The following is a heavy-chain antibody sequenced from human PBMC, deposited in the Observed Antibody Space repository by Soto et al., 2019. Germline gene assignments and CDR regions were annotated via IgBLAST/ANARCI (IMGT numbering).Heavy chain of an antibody. Sequence: QVQLVQSGAEVQKPGSSVKVSCKASGGTFSSYAISWVRQAPGQGLEWMGGIIPIFGTANYAQKFQGRVTTTADESTSTAYMELSSLRSEDTAVYYCARDRGTYYYDSSGYRYFDYWGQGTLVTVSS. CDR3: ARDRGTYYYDSSGYRYFDY. V-gene: IGHV1-69*01. J-gene: IGHJ4*02. D-gene: IGHD3-22*01. CDR2: IIPIFGTA. CDR1: GGTFSSYA.